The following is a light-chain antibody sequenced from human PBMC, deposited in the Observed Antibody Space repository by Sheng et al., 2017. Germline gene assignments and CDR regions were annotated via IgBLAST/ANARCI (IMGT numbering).Light chain of an antibody. CDR1: QSVSSSN. J-gene: IGKJ4*01. V-gene: IGKV3-20*01. CDR3: HQYGSPPLT. CDR2: GAS. Sequence: EIVLTQSPGTLSLSPGERATLSCRASQSVSSSNLAWYQQKPGQTPSLLIFGASSRATGIPDRFSGTGSGTDFTLIITRLEPEDFAVYYCHQYGSPPLTFGGGTSVEIK.